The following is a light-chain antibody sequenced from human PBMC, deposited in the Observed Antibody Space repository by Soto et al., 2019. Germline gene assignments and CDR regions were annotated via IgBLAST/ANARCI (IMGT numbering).Light chain of an antibody. J-gene: IGLJ1*01. V-gene: IGLV1-40*01. CDR2: GDS. Sequence: QSVLTQPPSVSGAPGQRVTISCTGSSSNIGPDYDVHWYQQLPGTAPKLLIYGDSNRPSGVPDRFSGSWSGTSASLAITGLQAEDEADYYCQSWDSSLSASVFGSGTKVTVL. CDR3: QSWDSSLSASV. CDR1: SSNIGPDYD.